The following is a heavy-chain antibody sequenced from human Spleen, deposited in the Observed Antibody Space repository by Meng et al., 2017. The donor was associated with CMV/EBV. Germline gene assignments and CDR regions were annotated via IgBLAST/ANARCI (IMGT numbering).Heavy chain of an antibody. CDR1: GGSFSDYY. CDR2: INHSGST. CDR3: ARREGDFWSGPYLDF. Sequence: VYGGSFSDYYWTWIRQPPGKGLEWIGEINHSGSTNYNPSLKSRVTISVDTSKNQFSLKLSSVTAADTAVYYCARREGDFWSGPYLDFWGQGTLVTVSS. V-gene: IGHV4-34*01. D-gene: IGHD3-3*01. J-gene: IGHJ4*02.